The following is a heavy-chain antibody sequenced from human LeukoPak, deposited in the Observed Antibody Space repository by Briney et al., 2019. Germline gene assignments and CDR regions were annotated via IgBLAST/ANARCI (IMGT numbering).Heavy chain of an antibody. CDR3: ARGTGYYPH. CDR1: GGSISSYY. J-gene: IGHJ4*02. D-gene: IGHD3/OR15-3a*01. CDR2: IYYSGST. V-gene: IGHV4-59*01. Sequence: SETLSLTCTVSGGSISSYYWSWIRQPPGXGLEWIGYIYYSGSTNYNPSLESRVTISVDTSKNQFSLKLTSVTAADTAIYYCARGTGYYPHWGQGTLVTVSS.